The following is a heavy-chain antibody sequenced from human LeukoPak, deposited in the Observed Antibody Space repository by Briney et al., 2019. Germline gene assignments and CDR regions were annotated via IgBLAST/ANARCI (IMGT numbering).Heavy chain of an antibody. Sequence: GGSLRLSCAASGFTFSSYAMSWVRQAPGKGLEWVSAIGADAGSTYYADSVKGRFTISRDNSKNTLYLQMNSLRAEDTALYYCAKDDSGGYFPDFWGQGTLVTVSS. CDR1: GFTFSSYA. CDR3: AKDDSGGYFPDF. V-gene: IGHV3-23*01. J-gene: IGHJ4*02. D-gene: IGHD3-22*01. CDR2: IGADAGST.